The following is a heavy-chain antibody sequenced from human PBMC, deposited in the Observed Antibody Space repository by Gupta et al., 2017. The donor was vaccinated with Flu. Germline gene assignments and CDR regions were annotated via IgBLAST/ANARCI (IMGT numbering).Heavy chain of an antibody. D-gene: IGHD5-18*01. J-gene: IGHJ5*02. V-gene: IGHV4-59*01. Sequence: YGSWIRQPPGKGLEWIGYIYYSGSTNYNPSLKSRVTISVDTSKNQFSLKLSSVTAADTAVYYCARDTLGGYSFDPWGQGTLVTVYS. CDR3: ARDTLGGYSFDP. CDR1: Y. CDR2: IYYSGST.